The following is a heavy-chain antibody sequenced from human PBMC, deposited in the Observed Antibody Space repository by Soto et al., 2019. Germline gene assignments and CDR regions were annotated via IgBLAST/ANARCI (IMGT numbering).Heavy chain of an antibody. CDR1: GGSISTGGYY. D-gene: IGHD4-17*01. CDR3: ARGLSVTLFDN. Sequence: QVQLQESGPGLVKPSQTLSFTCTVSGGSISTGGYYWTWIRQHPGKGLEWIGYIYYSGSTYYNPSLKSRVTISVDTSKNQFSLKLSSVTAADTAVYYCARGLSVTLFDNWGQGTPVTVSS. V-gene: IGHV4-31*03. J-gene: IGHJ4*02. CDR2: IYYSGST.